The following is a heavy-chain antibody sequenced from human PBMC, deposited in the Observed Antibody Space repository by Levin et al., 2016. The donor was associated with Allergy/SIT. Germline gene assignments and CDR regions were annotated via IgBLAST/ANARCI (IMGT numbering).Heavy chain of an antibody. Sequence: GESLKISCGSSGFSFSAYGMHWVRRAPGKGLEWVAVISNDGSKKFYADSVKGRFTISRDKSKNTVSLQMNSLRGEDTALYYCATDQVSHLYGGNSYYGMDVWGQGTTVTVSS. V-gene: IGHV3-30*03. D-gene: IGHD4-23*01. CDR2: ISNDGSKK. J-gene: IGHJ6*02. CDR1: GFSFSAYG. CDR3: ATDQVSHLYGGNSYYGMDV.